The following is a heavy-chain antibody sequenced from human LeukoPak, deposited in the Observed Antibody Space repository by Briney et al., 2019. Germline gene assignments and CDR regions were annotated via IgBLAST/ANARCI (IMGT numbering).Heavy chain of an antibody. Sequence: QPGGSLRLSCAASEFTFSSYWMSWVRQAPGKGLEWVANIKQDGSEKYYVDSVKGRFTISRDNAKNSLCLQMNSLRAEDTAVYYCPRDLRGPRDYWGQGTLVTVSS. CDR1: EFTFSSYW. D-gene: IGHD3-16*01. V-gene: IGHV3-7*03. CDR2: IKQDGSEK. CDR3: PRDLRGPRDY. J-gene: IGHJ4*02.